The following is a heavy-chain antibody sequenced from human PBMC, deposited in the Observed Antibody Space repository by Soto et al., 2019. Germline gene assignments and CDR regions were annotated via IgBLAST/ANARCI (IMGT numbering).Heavy chain of an antibody. D-gene: IGHD6-13*01. CDR2: IYHSGST. CDR3: ARDQGSSWTNYFDY. Sequence: SETLSLTCAVSGGSISSSNWWSWVRQPPGKGLEWIGEIYHSGSTNYNPSLKSRVTISVDKSKNQFSLKLSSVTAADTAVYYCARDQGSSWTNYFDYWGQGTLVTVSS. J-gene: IGHJ4*02. CDR1: GGSISSSNW. V-gene: IGHV4-4*02.